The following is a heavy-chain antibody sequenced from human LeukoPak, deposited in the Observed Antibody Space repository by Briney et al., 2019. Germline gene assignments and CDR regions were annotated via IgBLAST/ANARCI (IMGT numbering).Heavy chain of an antibody. CDR1: GGSFSGYY. J-gene: IGHJ4*02. D-gene: IGHD3-10*01. CDR2: INHSGST. Sequence: SETLSLTCAVYGGSFSGYYWNWIRQPPGKGLEWIGEINHSGSTNYNPSLKSRVTISVDTSKNQFSLKLSSVTAADTAVYYCARGRYYGSGRATVGGWGQGTLVTVSS. V-gene: IGHV4-34*01. CDR3: ARGRYYGSGRATVGG.